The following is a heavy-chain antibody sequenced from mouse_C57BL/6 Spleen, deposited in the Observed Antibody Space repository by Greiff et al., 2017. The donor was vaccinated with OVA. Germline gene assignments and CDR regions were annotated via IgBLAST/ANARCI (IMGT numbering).Heavy chain of an antibody. V-gene: IGHV2-5*01. CDR1: GFSLTSYG. D-gene: IGHD2-5*01. J-gene: IGHJ2*01. CDR3: ASLAYYSNPDFDY. Sequence: QVQLQQSGPGLVQPSQSLSITCTVSGFSLTSYGLHWVRQSPGKGLEWLGVIWRGGSTDYNAAFMSRLSITKDNSKSQVFFKMNSLQADDTAIYYCASLAYYSNPDFDYWGQGTTLTVSS. CDR2: IWRGGST.